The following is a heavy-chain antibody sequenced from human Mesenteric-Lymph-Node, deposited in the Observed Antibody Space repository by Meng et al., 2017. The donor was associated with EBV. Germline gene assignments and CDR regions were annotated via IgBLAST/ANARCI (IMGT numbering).Heavy chain of an antibody. CDR2: IYHSGST. D-gene: IGHD1-7*01. Sequence: QVHLQQWWLGLLDPSHTCRRTCTVSGGSITSYYWNWIRQAPGKGLDLIGYIYHSGSTNSNPSLKNRVTISIDTSKNQFSLRLNSVTTADTAVYYCARGNLVEYWGQGILVTVSS. CDR3: ARGNLVEY. CDR1: GGSITSYY. V-gene: IGHV4-59*01. J-gene: IGHJ4*02.